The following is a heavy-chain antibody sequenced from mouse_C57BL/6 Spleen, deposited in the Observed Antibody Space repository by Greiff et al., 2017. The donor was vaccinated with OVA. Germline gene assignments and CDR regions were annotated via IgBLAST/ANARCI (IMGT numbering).Heavy chain of an antibody. CDR3: ARSGRWLPFAY. CDR2: INPNNGGT. V-gene: IGHV1-26*01. D-gene: IGHD2-3*01. CDR1: GYTFTDYY. Sequence: EVQLQQSGPELVKPGASVKISCKASGYTFTDYYMNWVKQSHGKSLEWIGDINPNNGGTSYNQKFKGKATLTVDQSSSTAYMELRSLTSEDSAVYYCARSGRWLPFAYWGQGTLVTVSA. J-gene: IGHJ3*01.